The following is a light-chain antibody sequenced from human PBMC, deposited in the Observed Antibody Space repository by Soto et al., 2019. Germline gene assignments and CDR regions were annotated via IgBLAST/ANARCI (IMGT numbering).Light chain of an antibody. CDR2: AAS. CDR1: QGIRND. V-gene: IGKV1-17*01. CDR3: QQYNGYRWT. J-gene: IGKJ1*01. Sequence: DIQITQSPSSLSSSVSERFTITCRASQGIRNDLGWYQQKPGKAPKRLIYAASSLQSGVPSRFSGSGSGTEFTLTISSLQPDDFATYYCQQYNGYRWTFGQGTKVDI.